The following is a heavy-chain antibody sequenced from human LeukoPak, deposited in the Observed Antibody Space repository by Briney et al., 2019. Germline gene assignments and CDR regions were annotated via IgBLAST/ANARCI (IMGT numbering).Heavy chain of an antibody. V-gene: IGHV5-10-1*01. CDR3: ARHPRRVAATYYYYGMDV. CDR2: IDPSDSYT. Sequence: VESLKISCKGSGYSFTISWTSWVRQMPGKGLEWMGRIDPSDSYTNYSPSFQGHVTISADKSLSTAYLQWSSLKASDTAMYYCARHPRRVAATYYYYGMDVWGQGTTVTVSS. CDR1: GYSFTISW. J-gene: IGHJ6*02. D-gene: IGHD2-15*01.